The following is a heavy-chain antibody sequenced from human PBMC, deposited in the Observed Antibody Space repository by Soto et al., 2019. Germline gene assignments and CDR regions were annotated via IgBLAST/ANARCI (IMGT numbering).Heavy chain of an antibody. CDR1: GYIFTNYG. CDR3: ASANYGGFDAY. J-gene: IGHJ4*02. V-gene: IGHV1-18*01. Sequence: QVQLVQSGAEVKKPGASVKVSCKASGYIFTNYGLNWVRQAPGKGLEWMGWIRGFNYDAYYAEKFQGRIAMTGVTSTTTAYMDLTNLAFDDTAVYYCASANYGGFDAYWGQGDLVSVTS. D-gene: IGHD4-17*01. CDR2: IRGFNYDA.